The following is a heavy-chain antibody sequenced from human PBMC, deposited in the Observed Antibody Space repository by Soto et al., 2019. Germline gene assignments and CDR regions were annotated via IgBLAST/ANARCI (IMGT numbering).Heavy chain of an antibody. J-gene: IGHJ4*02. D-gene: IGHD6-13*01. Sequence: PGGSLRLSCAASGFTFSSYAMNWVRQAPGKGLEWVSVISGSGDSTYYADSVKDRFTIPRDNSKNTLYLQMNSLRTEDTAVYYCARRGPGTYFDYWGQGTLVTVSS. V-gene: IGHV3-23*01. CDR1: GFTFSSYA. CDR3: ARRGPGTYFDY. CDR2: ISGSGDST.